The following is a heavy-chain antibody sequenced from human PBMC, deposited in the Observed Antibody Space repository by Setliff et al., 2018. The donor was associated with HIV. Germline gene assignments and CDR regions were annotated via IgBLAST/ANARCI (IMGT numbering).Heavy chain of an antibody. CDR3: ARDRTAGYNYDYGY. D-gene: IGHD3-16*01. CDR2: VNPSGGST. CDR1: GYTFTNYC. Sequence: ASVKVSCKASGYTFTNYCIHWVRQAPGQGFEWLGMVNPSGGSTAYAEKFQGRVTMTRDTSTNTVYMDLSGPRSDGTAVYYCARDRTAGYNYDYGYWGQGTLVTVSS. V-gene: IGHV1-46*01. J-gene: IGHJ4*02.